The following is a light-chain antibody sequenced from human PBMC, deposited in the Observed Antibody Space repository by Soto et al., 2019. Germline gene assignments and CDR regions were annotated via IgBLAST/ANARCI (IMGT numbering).Light chain of an antibody. J-gene: IGKJ4*01. V-gene: IGKV3-20*01. CDR1: QNISRS. CDR3: QQYGDSPLT. Sequence: EIVMTQSPVTLSVSPGERATLSCRASQNISRSLAWYQQKPGQGPRLLIYGASSRATGIPDRFSGSGSGTDFTLTISRLEPEDFAVYHCQQYGDSPLTFGGGTKVDIK. CDR2: GAS.